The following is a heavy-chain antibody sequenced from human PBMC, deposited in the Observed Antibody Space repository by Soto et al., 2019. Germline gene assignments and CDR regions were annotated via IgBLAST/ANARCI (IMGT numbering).Heavy chain of an antibody. Sequence: QITLKESGPTLVNPTQPLTLTCTFSGFSLSSSGESVGWIRQPPGKALEWLALLYWNGIERYSPSLKRRLTVFKDASKSQVVLTMTNMDPVDTATYFCAHGDPLDFHYWGQGTLVTVSP. J-gene: IGHJ4*02. CDR2: LYWNGIE. V-gene: IGHV2-5*01. D-gene: IGHD3-10*01. CDR3: AHGDPLDFHY. CDR1: GFSLSSSGES.